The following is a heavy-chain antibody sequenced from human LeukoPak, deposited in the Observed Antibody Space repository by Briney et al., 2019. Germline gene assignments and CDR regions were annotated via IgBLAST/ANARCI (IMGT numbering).Heavy chain of an antibody. V-gene: IGHV3-43*02. D-gene: IGHD3-10*01. Sequence: GGSLRLSCAASGFTFDDYAMHWVRQAPGKGLEWVSLISGDGSSTFYADSVKGRFTISRDNSKNSLYLQMDSLRTEDTALYFCGKAIRGVIFDSLVDYWGQGTPVTVSS. CDR2: ISGDGSST. J-gene: IGHJ4*02. CDR1: GFTFDDYA. CDR3: GKAIRGVIFDSLVDY.